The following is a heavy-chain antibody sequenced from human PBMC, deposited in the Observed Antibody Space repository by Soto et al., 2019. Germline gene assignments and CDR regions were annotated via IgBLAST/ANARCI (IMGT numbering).Heavy chain of an antibody. CDR2: ISAAGDP. V-gene: IGHV3-13*05. CDR3: ARTDRDCYGLDV. J-gene: IGHJ6*02. D-gene: IGHD2-21*02. Sequence: EVQLVESGGGLVQPGGSLRLSCEASGFTFRNYDMHWVRQGTGKGLEWVSGISAAGDPDYADSVEGRFTISRENAQNSFFLQMSSLSVGETAVYYWARTDRDCYGLDVWGQGTTVIVSS. CDR1: GFTFRNYD.